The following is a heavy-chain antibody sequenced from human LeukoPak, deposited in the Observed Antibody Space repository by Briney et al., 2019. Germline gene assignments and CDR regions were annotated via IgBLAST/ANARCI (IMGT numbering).Heavy chain of an antibody. CDR1: GFTFSSYA. V-gene: IGHV3-23*01. CDR2: ISGSGGST. CDR3: AKKGDYGDYVNYYYYMDV. D-gene: IGHD4-17*01. J-gene: IGHJ6*03. Sequence: GGSLRLSCAASGFTFSSYAMSWVRQAPGKGLEWVSAISGSGGSTYYADSVKGRFTFSRDNSKNTLYLQMNSLRAEDTAVYYCAKKGDYGDYVNYYYYMDVWGKGTTVTVSS.